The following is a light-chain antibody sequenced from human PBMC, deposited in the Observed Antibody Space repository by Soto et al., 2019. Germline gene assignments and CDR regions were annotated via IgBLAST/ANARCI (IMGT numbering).Light chain of an antibody. V-gene: IGLV3-9*01. CDR2: RDS. J-gene: IGLJ2*01. Sequence: SYELTQPLSVSVALGQTATITCGGNNIGSKNVHWFQQKPGQAPVLVIYRDSNRPSGIPERFSGSNSGNTATLTISRAQAGDEADYYCQVWDSSTGVFGGGTKLTVL. CDR3: QVWDSSTGV. CDR1: NIGSKN.